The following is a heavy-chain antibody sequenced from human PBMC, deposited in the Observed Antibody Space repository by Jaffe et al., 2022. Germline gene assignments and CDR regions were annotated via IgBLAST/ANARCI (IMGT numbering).Heavy chain of an antibody. D-gene: IGHD2-2*01. Sequence: EVQLVESGGGLVQPGGSLRLSCAASGFTFSSYDMHWVRQATGKGLEWVSAIGTAGDTYYPGSVKGRFTISRENAKNSLYLQMNSLRAGDTAVYYCARGLHPGSPAAIWGAFDIWGQGTMVTVSS. J-gene: IGHJ3*02. CDR3: ARGLHPGSPAAIWGAFDI. V-gene: IGHV3-13*01. CDR1: GFTFSSYD. CDR2: IGTAGDT.